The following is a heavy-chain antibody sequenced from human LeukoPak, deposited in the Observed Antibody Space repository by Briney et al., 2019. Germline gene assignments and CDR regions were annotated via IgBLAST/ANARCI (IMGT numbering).Heavy chain of an antibody. CDR2: IIPIFDTA. CDR1: GGTFSSYA. V-gene: IGHV1-69*13. J-gene: IGHJ4*02. D-gene: IGHD3-22*01. CDR3: ARDASYYYDSSGYYYPRNFDY. Sequence: PSVKVSCKASGGTFSSYAISWVRQAPGQGLEWMGGIIPIFDTANYAQKFQGRVTITADESTSTAYMELSSLRSEDTAVYYCARDASYYYDSSGYYYPRNFDYWGQGTLVTVSS.